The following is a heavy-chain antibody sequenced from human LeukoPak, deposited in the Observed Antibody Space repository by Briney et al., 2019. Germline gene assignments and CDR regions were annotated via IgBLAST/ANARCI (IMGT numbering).Heavy chain of an antibody. CDR2: IYYSGST. CDR3: ARECRRIAAAGTIHWFDP. Sequence: SQTLSLTCTVSGGSISSGDYYWSWIRQPPGKGLEWLGYIYYSGSTYYNPSLKSRVTISVDTSRNQFSLKLSSVTAADTAVYYCARECRRIAAAGTIHWFDPWGQGTLVTVSS. CDR1: GGSISSGDYY. J-gene: IGHJ5*02. V-gene: IGHV4-30-4*01. D-gene: IGHD6-13*01.